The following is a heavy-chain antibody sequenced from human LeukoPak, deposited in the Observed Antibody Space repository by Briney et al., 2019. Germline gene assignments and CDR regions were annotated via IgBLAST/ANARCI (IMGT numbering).Heavy chain of an antibody. D-gene: IGHD3-16*01. V-gene: IGHV1-2*02. CDR3: ARGRRVRPDYARDAFDI. CDR1: GYTFTGYY. Sequence: ASVKVSCKASGYTFTGYYMHWVRQAPGQGLEWMGWINPNSGGTNYAQKFQGRVTMTRDTSISTAYMELSRLRSDDTAVYYCARGRRVRPDYARDAFDIWGQGTVVTVSS. J-gene: IGHJ3*02. CDR2: INPNSGGT.